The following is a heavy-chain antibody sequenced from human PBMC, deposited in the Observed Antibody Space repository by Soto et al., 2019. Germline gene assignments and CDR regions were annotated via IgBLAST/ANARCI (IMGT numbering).Heavy chain of an antibody. CDR1: GFTFSSYS. V-gene: IGHV3-21*01. CDR3: ARAPSSGRRGAFDI. J-gene: IGHJ3*02. Sequence: GGSLRLSCAASGFTFSSYSMNWVRQAPGKGLEWVSSISSSSSYIYYADSVKGRFTISRDNAKNSLYLQMNSLRAEDTAVYYCARAPSSGRRGAFDIWGQGTMVTVSS. D-gene: IGHD1-26*01. CDR2: ISSSSSYI.